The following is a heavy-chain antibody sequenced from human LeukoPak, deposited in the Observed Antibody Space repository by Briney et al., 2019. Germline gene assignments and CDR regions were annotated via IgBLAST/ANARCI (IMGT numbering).Heavy chain of an antibody. CDR1: GGSFSGYY. D-gene: IGHD4-23*01. CDR3: ARVAGYGGNSRYFDY. V-gene: IGHV4-34*01. J-gene: IGHJ4*02. CDR2: INHSGST. Sequence: PSETLSLTCAVYGGSFSGYYWSWIRQPPGKGLEWIGEINHSGSTNYNPSLKSRVTISVDTSKNQFSLKLSSVTAADTAVYYCARVAGYGGNSRYFDYWGQGTLVTVSS.